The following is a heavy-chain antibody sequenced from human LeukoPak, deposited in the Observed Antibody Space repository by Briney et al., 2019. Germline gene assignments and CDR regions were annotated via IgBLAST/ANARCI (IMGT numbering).Heavy chain of an antibody. CDR3: ASSRTGGYYFDY. Sequence: HPGGSLRLSCAASGFTFSSYAMHWVRQAPGKGLEYVSAISSNGGSTYYANSVKGRFTISRDNSKNTLYLQMGGLRAEDMAVYYCASSRTGGYYFDYWGQGTLVTVSS. CDR1: GFTFSSYA. V-gene: IGHV3-64*01. D-gene: IGHD1-14*01. J-gene: IGHJ4*02. CDR2: ISSNGGST.